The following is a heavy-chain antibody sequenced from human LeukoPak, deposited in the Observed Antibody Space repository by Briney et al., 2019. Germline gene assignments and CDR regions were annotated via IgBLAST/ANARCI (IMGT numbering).Heavy chain of an antibody. CDR2: ISYDGNNK. Sequence: PGGSLRLSCAASGFTFSSYAMHWVRQAPGKGLEWVALISYDGNNKYHADSVKGRFTISRDNSKNTLYLQMNSLRADDTAVYYCARDYDAVTTFYYFDYWGQGTLVTVSS. CDR1: GFTFSSYA. J-gene: IGHJ4*02. D-gene: IGHD4-17*01. CDR3: ARDYDAVTTFYYFDY. V-gene: IGHV3-30-3*01.